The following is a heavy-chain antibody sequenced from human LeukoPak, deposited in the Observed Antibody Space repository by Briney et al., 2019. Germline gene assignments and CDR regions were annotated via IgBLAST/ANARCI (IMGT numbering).Heavy chain of an antibody. V-gene: IGHV1-8*01. CDR1: GYTFSSYD. J-gene: IGHJ5*02. CDR3: ARRNYGSPRWFDP. Sequence: ASVKVSCKASGYTFSSYDINWVRQATGQGLEWMGWMNPSSGNTGYAQKFQGRVTMTRNTSISTAYMELSSLRSEDTAVYCCARRNYGSPRWFDPWGQGTLVTVSS. D-gene: IGHD3-10*01. CDR2: MNPSSGNT.